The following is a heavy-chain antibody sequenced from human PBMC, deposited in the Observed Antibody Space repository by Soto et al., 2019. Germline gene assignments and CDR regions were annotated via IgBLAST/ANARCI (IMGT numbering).Heavy chain of an antibody. Sequence: PGGSLRLSCAASGFTFSSYSMNWVRQAPGKGLEWVSYISSSSSTIYYADSVKGRFTISRDNAKNSLYLQMNSLRDEDTAVYYCARDLVSLNYYDSSGHDYWGQGTLVTVS. V-gene: IGHV3-48*02. J-gene: IGHJ4*02. CDR2: ISSSSSTI. CDR1: GFTFSSYS. CDR3: ARDLVSLNYYDSSGHDY. D-gene: IGHD3-22*01.